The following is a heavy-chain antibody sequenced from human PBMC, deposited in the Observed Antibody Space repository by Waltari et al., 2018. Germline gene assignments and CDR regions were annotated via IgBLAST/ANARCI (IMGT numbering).Heavy chain of an antibody. D-gene: IGHD6-19*01. Sequence: QVQLVESGGGVVQPGRSLRLSCAASGFTFSSYAMHWVRQAPGKGLEWVAVISYDGSNKYYADSVKGRFTISRDNSKNTLYLQMNSLRAEDTAVYCCARGPYSSPFDYWGQGTLVTVSS. CDR2: ISYDGSNK. V-gene: IGHV3-30*01. J-gene: IGHJ4*02. CDR3: ARGPYSSPFDY. CDR1: GFTFSSYA.